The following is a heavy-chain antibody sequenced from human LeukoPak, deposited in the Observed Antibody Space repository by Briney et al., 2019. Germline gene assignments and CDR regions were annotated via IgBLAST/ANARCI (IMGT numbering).Heavy chain of an antibody. Sequence: GGSLRLSCAASGFTFSSYWMSWVRQAPGKGLEWVANIKQDGSEKYYVDSVKGRFTISRDNAKNSLYLQMNSPRAEDTAVYYCARVEYSSSWYQNYYYYYMDVWGKGTTVTVSS. V-gene: IGHV3-7*01. CDR1: GFTFSSYW. CDR3: ARVEYSSSWYQNYYYYYMDV. CDR2: IKQDGSEK. D-gene: IGHD6-13*01. J-gene: IGHJ6*03.